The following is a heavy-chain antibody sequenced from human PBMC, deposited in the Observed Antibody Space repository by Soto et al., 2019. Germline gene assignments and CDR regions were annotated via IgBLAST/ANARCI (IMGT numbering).Heavy chain of an antibody. CDR3: ARSCSGGSCQMT. Sequence: ASVKVSCKASGYTFNSYGISWVRQAPGQGLEWMGWMSPNSGNTGYVKKFQGRVTMTRDTSMSTAYMEPRSLRSDDTAVYYCARSCSGGSCQMTWGQGTLVTVSS. V-gene: IGHV1-8*02. CDR2: MSPNSGNT. CDR1: GYTFNSYG. D-gene: IGHD2-15*01. J-gene: IGHJ4*02.